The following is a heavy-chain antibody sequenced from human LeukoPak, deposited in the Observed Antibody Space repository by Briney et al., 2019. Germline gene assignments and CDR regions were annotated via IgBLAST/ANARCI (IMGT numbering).Heavy chain of an antibody. CDR2: INHSGST. Sequence: SETLSLTCAVSGGSFSGYYWSWIRQPPGKGLEWIGEINHSGSTNYNPSLKSRVTISVDTSKNQFSLKLSSVTAADTAVYYCARGNCSSTSCYICSGGSCYSRRYYYYMDFWGKGTTVSVSS. J-gene: IGHJ6*03. CDR1: GGSFSGYY. D-gene: IGHD2-15*01. V-gene: IGHV4-34*01. CDR3: ARGNCSSTSCYICSGGSCYSRRYYYYMDF.